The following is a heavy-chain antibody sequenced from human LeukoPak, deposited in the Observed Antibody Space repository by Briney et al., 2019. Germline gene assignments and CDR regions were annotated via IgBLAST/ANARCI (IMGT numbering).Heavy chain of an antibody. CDR2: IIPILGIA. CDR1: GGTFSSYA. CDR3: ARRSYDSSGYYPYYFDY. Sequence: ASVKVSCKASGGTFSSYAISWVRQAPGQGLEWMGRIIPILGIANYAQKFQGRVTITADKSTSTAYMELSSLRSEDTAVYYCARRSYDSSGYYPYYFDYWGQGTLVTVSS. V-gene: IGHV1-69*04. D-gene: IGHD3-22*01. J-gene: IGHJ4*02.